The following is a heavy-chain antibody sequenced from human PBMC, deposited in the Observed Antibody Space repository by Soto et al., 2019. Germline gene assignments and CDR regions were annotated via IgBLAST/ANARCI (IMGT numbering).Heavy chain of an antibody. D-gene: IGHD5-12*01. CDR3: ARGGDVNYYHGMDV. CDR2: ISAYNGKT. Sequence: QVQLVQSGGEVKKPGASVKLSCTASGYTFTSYGISWVRQAPGQGLEWMGWISAYNGKTNYAQNVQGRVTMTTDTSTRTAYMDLRSLRSDDTAEYYCARGGDVNYYHGMDVWGQGTTVTVSS. V-gene: IGHV1-18*01. CDR1: GYTFTSYG. J-gene: IGHJ6*02.